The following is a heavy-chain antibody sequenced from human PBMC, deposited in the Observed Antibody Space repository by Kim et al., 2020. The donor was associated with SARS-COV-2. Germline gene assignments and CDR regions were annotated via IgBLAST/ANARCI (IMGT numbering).Heavy chain of an antibody. CDR1: GFTFSSYG. D-gene: IGHD3-16*02. CDR2: ISYDGSNK. V-gene: IGHV3-30*18. CDR3: AKDLGYVWGSYRSPYGMDV. J-gene: IGHJ6*02. Sequence: GGSLRLSCAASGFTFSSYGMHWVRQAPGKGLEWVAVISYDGSNKYYADSVKGRFTISRDNSKNTLYLQMNSLRAEDTAVYYCAKDLGYVWGSYRSPYGMDVWGQGTTVTVSS.